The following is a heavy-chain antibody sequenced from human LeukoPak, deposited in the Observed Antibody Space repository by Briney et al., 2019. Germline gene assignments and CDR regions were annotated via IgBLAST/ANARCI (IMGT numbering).Heavy chain of an antibody. CDR2: INHSGST. CDR1: GGSFSGYY. Sequence: KTSETLSLTCAVYGGSFSGYYWSWIRQPPGKGLEWIGEINHSGSTNYNPSLKSRVTISVDTSKNQFSLKLSSVTAADTAVYYCARAGIVGDIDYWGREPWSPSPQ. V-gene: IGHV4-34*01. J-gene: IGHJ4*02. CDR3: ARAGIVGDIDY. D-gene: IGHD1-26*01.